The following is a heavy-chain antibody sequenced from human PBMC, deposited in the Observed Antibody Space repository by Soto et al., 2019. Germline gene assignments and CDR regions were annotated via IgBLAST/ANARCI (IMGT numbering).Heavy chain of an antibody. V-gene: IGHV1-69*12. CDR2: IIPIFGTA. CDR3: ARDRGGYIAVAGSFDY. CDR1: GGTFSSYA. Sequence: QVQLVQSGAEVKKPGSSVKVSCKASGGTFSSYAISWVRQAPGQGLEWMGGIIPIFGTANYAQKFQGRVTITADESTSTAYMELGSLRSEDTAVYYCARDRGGYIAVAGSFDYWGQGTLVTVSS. D-gene: IGHD6-19*01. J-gene: IGHJ4*02.